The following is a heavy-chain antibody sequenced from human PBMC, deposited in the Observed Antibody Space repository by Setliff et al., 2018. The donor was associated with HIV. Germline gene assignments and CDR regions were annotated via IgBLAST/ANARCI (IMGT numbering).Heavy chain of an antibody. CDR1: GGSFSGYY. J-gene: IGHJ5*02. CDR2: INHSGST. CDR3: ARDRSSGWSKDWFDT. Sequence: SETLSLTCAVYGGSFSGYYWSWIRQPPGKGLEWIGEINHSGSTNYNPSLKSRVTISVDTSKNQFSLKLSSVTAADTAVYYCARDRSSGWSKDWFDTWGQGILVTVSS. D-gene: IGHD6-19*01. V-gene: IGHV4-34*01.